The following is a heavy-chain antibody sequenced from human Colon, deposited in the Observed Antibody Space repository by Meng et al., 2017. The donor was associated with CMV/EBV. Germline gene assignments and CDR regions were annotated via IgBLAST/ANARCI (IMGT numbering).Heavy chain of an antibody. CDR3: AAGTGMTDFDY. CDR1: GFTFTDAW. V-gene: IGHV3-15*01. D-gene: IGHD1-1*01. Sequence: GESLKISCVASGFTFTDAWMSWVRQAPGKGLEWVGRIKNIAEGGTIDFDASVKGRFTISRDDSKKMLYLQMNGLKTEDTAVYYCAAGTGMTDFDYWGQGTLVTVSS. CDR2: IKNIAEGGTI. J-gene: IGHJ4*02.